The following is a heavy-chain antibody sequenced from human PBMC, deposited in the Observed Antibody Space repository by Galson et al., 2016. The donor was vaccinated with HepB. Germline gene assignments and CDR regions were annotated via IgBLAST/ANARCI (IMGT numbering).Heavy chain of an antibody. CDR3: AKGDGVVAAIDY. CDR1: GVSLNGYY. D-gene: IGHD2-15*01. J-gene: IGHJ4*02. Sequence: SETLSLTCGVHGVSLNGYYWNWIRQSPGKGLEWNGNINHRGITKDNPSFEGRLTMSVDTSKNQFSLKLQSVTAAETAIYYCAKGDGVVAAIDYWGKGRLDTVSS. V-gene: IGHV4-34*01. CDR2: INHRGIT.